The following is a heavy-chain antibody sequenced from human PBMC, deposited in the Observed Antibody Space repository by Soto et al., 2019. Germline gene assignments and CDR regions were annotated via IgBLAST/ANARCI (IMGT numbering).Heavy chain of an antibody. V-gene: IGHV3-23*01. CDR2: ISGSGGST. J-gene: IGHJ4*02. D-gene: IGHD5-18*01. CDR1: GFTFSSYA. CDR3: AKAGYSHGNPWFDY. Sequence: EVQLLESGGGLVQPGGSLRLSCAASGFTFSSYAMSWVRQAPGKGLEWVSAISGSGGSTYYADSVKGRFTISRDNSKNTLYLQMNGLRAEDTAVYHCAKAGYSHGNPWFDYWGQGTLVTVSS.